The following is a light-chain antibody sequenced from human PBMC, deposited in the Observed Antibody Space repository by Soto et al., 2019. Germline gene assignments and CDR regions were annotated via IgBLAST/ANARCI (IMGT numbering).Light chain of an antibody. V-gene: IGKV3-20*01. CDR1: QSVSSDY. J-gene: IGKJ1*01. Sequence: DIVLTQSAGTLSLSPGERATLSFRASQSVSSDYLAWYQQKPGQAPRLLIYDASSRATGIPDRFSGSGSGTDFTLTISRLEPEDIAVYYCQQHSTSPTFGQGTKVHI. CDR2: DAS. CDR3: QQHSTSPT.